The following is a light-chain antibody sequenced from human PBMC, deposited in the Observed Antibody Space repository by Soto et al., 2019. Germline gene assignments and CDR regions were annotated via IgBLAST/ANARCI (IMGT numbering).Light chain of an antibody. Sequence: QSVLTQPASVSGSPGQSITISCTGTTSDVGSHNYVSWYQQHPGRAPRLLILEVTNRPSGVPDRFSGSKSGNTASLIIRGLQAEDEADYFCSSYSSKTPPYVFGTGTKVTVL. CDR1: TSDVGSHNY. J-gene: IGLJ1*01. CDR2: EVT. CDR3: SSYSSKTPPYV. V-gene: IGLV2-14*01.